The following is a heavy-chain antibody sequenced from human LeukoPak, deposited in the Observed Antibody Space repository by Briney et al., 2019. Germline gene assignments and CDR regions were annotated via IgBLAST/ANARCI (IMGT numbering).Heavy chain of an antibody. CDR3: ARLSITALYYFDY. J-gene: IGHJ4*02. V-gene: IGHV4-39*02. D-gene: IGHD1-20*01. CDR1: GGSICSSGYY. Sequence: SETLSLTCTVSGGSICSSGYYWGWIRQPPGKGLEWIGSIYDSGSTYYNPSLKSRVTMSVDTSKNHFSLKLSSVTAADTAVYYCARLSITALYYFDYWGQGTLVTVSS. CDR2: IYDSGST.